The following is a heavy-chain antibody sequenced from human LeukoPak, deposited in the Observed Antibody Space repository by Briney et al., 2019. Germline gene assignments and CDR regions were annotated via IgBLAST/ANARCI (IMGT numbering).Heavy chain of an antibody. V-gene: IGHV4-30-4*08. CDR2: IYYSGST. CDR3: ARLRGQPRGWYFDL. CDR1: GGSISSGDYY. D-gene: IGHD2-2*01. Sequence: PSETLSLTCTVSGGSISSGDYYWSCIRQPPGKGLECIGYIYYSGSTYYNPSLKSRVTISVDTSKHQFSLKLSSVTAADTAVYYCARLRGQPRGWYFDLWGRGTLVTVSS. J-gene: IGHJ2*01.